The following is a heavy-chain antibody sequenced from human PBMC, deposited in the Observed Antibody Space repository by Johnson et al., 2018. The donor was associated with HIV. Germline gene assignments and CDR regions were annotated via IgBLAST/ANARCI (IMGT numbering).Heavy chain of an antibody. CDR2: ISGSGGST. V-gene: IGHV3-23*04. J-gene: IGHJ3*02. Sequence: VQLVESGGGLVQPGGSLRLSCAASGFTFSSYAMSWVRQAPGKGLEWVSAISGSGGSTYYADSVKGRFTISRDNSKNTLYLQRNSLRAEDTAVYYCAKEGYCSSTSCYENAFDIWGQGTMVTVSS. D-gene: IGHD2-2*01. CDR3: AKEGYCSSTSCYENAFDI. CDR1: GFTFSSYA.